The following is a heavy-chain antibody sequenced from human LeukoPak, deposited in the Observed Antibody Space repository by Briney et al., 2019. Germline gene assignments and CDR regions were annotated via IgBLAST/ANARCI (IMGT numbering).Heavy chain of an antibody. CDR1: GFTFSSYA. CDR3: ARDPRSNIVVAGTFDY. V-gene: IGHV3-30-3*01. D-gene: IGHD6-13*01. CDR2: ISYDGSNK. J-gene: IGHJ4*02. Sequence: GGSLRLSCAASGFTFSSYAMNWVRQAPGKGLEWVAVISYDGSNKYYADSVKGRFTISRDNSKNTLYLQMNSLRAEDTAVYYCARDPRSNIVVAGTFDYWGQGTLVTVSS.